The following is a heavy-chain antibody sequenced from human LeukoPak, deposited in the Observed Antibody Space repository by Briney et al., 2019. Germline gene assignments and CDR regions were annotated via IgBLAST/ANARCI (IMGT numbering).Heavy chain of an antibody. CDR3: ARPDSRYFYGLGV. CDR2: ISSGGTTT. D-gene: IGHD2/OR15-2a*01. Sequence: GGSLRLSCAASGFIFSDSYMTWVRQAPGKGLEWVSYISSGGTTTDYADSVKGRFTISRDNAKNSLSLQMNSVTAEDTAVYYCARPDSRYFYGLGVWGQGTTVTVSS. V-gene: IGHV3-11*01. J-gene: IGHJ6*02. CDR1: GFIFSDSY.